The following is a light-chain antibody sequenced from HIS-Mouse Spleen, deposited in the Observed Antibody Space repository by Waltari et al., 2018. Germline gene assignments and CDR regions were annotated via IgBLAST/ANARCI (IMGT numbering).Light chain of an antibody. J-gene: IGLJ3*02. CDR1: SGINVGPYR. CDR2: YKSDSDK. Sequence: QPVLTQPTSLSASPGASARFPCTLRSGINVGPYRIYWYQQKPGSLPRYPLRYKSDSDKQQGSGVPSRFSGSKDASTNAGLLLISGLQSEDEADYYCAIWYSSTWVFGGGTKLTVL. CDR3: AIWYSSTWV. V-gene: IGLV5-39*01.